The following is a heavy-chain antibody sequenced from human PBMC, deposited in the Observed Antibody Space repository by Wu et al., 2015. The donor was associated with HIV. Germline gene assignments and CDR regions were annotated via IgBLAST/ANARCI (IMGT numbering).Heavy chain of an antibody. CDR3: TRTMFRGXPAMDV. V-gene: IGHV1-8*01. J-gene: IGHJ6*02. D-gene: IGHD3-10*01. CDR2: VNPNSGNT. Sequence: QVQLMQSGAELKEPGASVRVSCKTSGYTFTSYDINWVRQATGQGLQCLGWVNPNSGNTGYPQNFQGRVTMSTDTSTSTAYLELRGLRSEDTAVYYCTRTMFRGXPAMDVWGQGTTITVSS. CDR1: GYTFTSYD.